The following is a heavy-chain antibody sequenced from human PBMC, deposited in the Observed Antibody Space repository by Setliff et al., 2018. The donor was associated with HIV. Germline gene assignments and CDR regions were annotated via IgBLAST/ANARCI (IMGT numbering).Heavy chain of an antibody. CDR1: GFNFNSYA. Sequence: GGSLRLSCAASGFNFNSYAMGWVRQAPGKGLEWVSTVGAVGAPTHYAESVKGRFTISKDNSKDTLYLQMSGLRAEDTAVYYCAQAQTSVSGSYYQYLQHWGQGTLVTVSS. J-gene: IGHJ1*01. V-gene: IGHV3-23*01. CDR3: AQAQTSVSGSYYQYLQH. CDR2: VGAVGAPT. D-gene: IGHD3-10*01.